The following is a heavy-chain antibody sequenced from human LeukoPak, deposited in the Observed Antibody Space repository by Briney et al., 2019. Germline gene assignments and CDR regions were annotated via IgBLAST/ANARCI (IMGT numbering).Heavy chain of an antibody. J-gene: IGHJ5*02. CDR1: GFTVSSNY. Sequence: PGGSLRLPCAASGFTVSSNYMSWVRQAPGKGLEWVSTIYSGGSTYYADSVRGRFTISRDNSKNTLYLQMNSLRAEDTAVYYCARAALNPPDYDYVWGSYRPEGGFDPWGQGTLVTVSS. CDR2: IYSGGST. CDR3: ARAALNPPDYDYVWGSYRPEGGFDP. D-gene: IGHD3-16*02. V-gene: IGHV3-66*01.